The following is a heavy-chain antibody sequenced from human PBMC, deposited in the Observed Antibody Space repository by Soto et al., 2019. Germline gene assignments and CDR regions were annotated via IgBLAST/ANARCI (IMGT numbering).Heavy chain of an antibody. Sequence: GSSVQVSCKASGYTFTSYAMHWVRQAPGQRLEWMGWINAGNGNTKYSQKFQGRVTITRDTSASTAYMELSSLRSEDTAVYYCARDWVINYYILTGSDDFEIWGQGTMVTVSS. D-gene: IGHD3-9*01. J-gene: IGHJ3*02. CDR1: GYTFTSYA. CDR2: INAGNGNT. V-gene: IGHV1-3*01. CDR3: ARDWVINYYILTGSDDFEI.